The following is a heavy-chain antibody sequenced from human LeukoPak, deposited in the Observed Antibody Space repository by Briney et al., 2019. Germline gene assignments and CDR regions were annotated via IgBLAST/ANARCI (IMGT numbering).Heavy chain of an antibody. V-gene: IGHV5-51*01. CDR2: FYLGDSGP. CDR1: GYRFTTYW. D-gene: IGHD2-2*01. Sequence: GESLKISCKGSGYRFTTYWIAWVRQMPGKGLGWMGVFYLGDSGPKYRPSFQAQVTISTDESITTASLQWNSLKGADTPIYFCAIVVPAASCWGQGTLVTAS. CDR3: AIVVPAASC. J-gene: IGHJ4*01.